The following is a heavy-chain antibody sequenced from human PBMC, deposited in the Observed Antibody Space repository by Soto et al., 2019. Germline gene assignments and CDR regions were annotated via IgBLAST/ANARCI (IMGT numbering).Heavy chain of an antibody. V-gene: IGHV3-30*18. CDR1: GFTFSSYG. CDR2: ISYDGSNK. CDR3: AKALAAAGTGFDY. Sequence: LRLSCAASGFTFSSYGMHWVRPAPGKGLEWVAVISYDGSNKYYADSVKGRFTISRDNSKNTLYLQMNSLRAEDTAVYYCAKALAAAGTGFDYWGQGTLVTVSS. J-gene: IGHJ4*02. D-gene: IGHD6-13*01.